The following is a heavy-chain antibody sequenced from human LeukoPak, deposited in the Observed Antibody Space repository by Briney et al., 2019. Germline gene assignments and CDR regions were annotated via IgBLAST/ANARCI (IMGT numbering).Heavy chain of an antibody. V-gene: IGHV1-2*02. Sequence: ASVKVSCKASGYTFTCYYMHWVRQAPGQGLEWMGWINPNSGGTNYAQKFRGRVTVTRGTSISTAYMELSRLRSDDTAVYYCARVRQWLETDFDYWGQGTLVTVSS. CDR1: GYTFTCYY. CDR3: ARVRQWLETDFDY. D-gene: IGHD6-19*01. J-gene: IGHJ4*02. CDR2: INPNSGGT.